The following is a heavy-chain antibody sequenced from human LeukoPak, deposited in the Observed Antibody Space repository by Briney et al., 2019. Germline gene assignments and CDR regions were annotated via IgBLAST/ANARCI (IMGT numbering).Heavy chain of an antibody. CDR2: IYGSGST. CDR1: GGSISSYY. J-gene: IGHJ5*02. Sequence: PSETLSLTCTVSGGSISSYYWSWSRQPPGKGLEWIGHIYGSGSTNYNPSPKSRVTLSVATSKNQFSLKLSSVTAADTAVYYCAREGTSGTHLNWFDPWGQGTLVTVSS. CDR3: AREGTSGTHLNWFDP. D-gene: IGHD1-1*01. V-gene: IGHV4-59*01.